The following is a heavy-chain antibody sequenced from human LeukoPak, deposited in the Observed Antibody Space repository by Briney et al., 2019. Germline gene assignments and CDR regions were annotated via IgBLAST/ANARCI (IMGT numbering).Heavy chain of an antibody. J-gene: IGHJ4*02. CDR1: GFTFSNYE. CDR2: ITSSGSIM. V-gene: IGHV3-48*03. Sequence: GGSLRLSCAASGFTFSNYEMDWVRQAPGKGLEWVSYITSSGSIMYYPDSVKGRFTISRDNAKNSLYLQMNSLRAEDTAVYYCAREGDYGDSDYWGQGTLVTVSS. CDR3: AREGDYGDSDY. D-gene: IGHD4-17*01.